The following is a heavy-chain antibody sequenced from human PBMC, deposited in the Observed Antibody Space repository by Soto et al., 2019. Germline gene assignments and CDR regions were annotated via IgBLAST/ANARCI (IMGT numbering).Heavy chain of an antibody. CDR2: ISGSGGST. J-gene: IGHJ6*02. CDR1: GFTFSSYA. V-gene: IGHV3-23*01. CDR3: AKDHFRGYYGSGSYYNYYYGMDV. Sequence: PGGSLRLSCAASGFTFSSYAMSWVRQAPGKGLEWVSAISGSGGSTYYADSVKGRFTISRDNSKNTLYLQMNSLRAEDTAVYYCAKDHFRGYYGSGSYYNYYYGMDVWGQGTTVTVSS. D-gene: IGHD3-10*01.